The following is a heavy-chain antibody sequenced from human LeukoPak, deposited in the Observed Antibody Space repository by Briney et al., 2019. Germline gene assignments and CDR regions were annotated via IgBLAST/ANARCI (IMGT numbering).Heavy chain of an antibody. Sequence: GGSLRLSCAASGFTFDDYAMHWVRQAPGKGLEWVSGISWNSGSIGYADSVKGRFTISRDNAKNSLYLQMNSLRAEDTAVYYCARDEYSSGYHISDYWGQGTLVTVSS. CDR1: GFTFDDYA. CDR3: ARDEYSSGYHISDY. CDR2: ISWNSGSI. V-gene: IGHV3-9*01. D-gene: IGHD3-22*01. J-gene: IGHJ4*02.